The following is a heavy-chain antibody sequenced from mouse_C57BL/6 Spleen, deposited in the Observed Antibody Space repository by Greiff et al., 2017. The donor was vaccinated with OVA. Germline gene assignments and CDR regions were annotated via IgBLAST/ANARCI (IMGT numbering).Heavy chain of an antibody. CDR1: GYTFTSYW. CDR3: SNYGWYFDV. J-gene: IGHJ1*03. Sequence: QVQLQQPGAELVMPGASVKLSCKASGYTFTSYWMHWVKQRPGQGLEWIGEIDPSDSYTNYNQKFKGKSTLTVDKSSSTAYMQLSSLTSEDSAVYYCSNYGWYFDVWGTGTTVTVSS. CDR2: IDPSDSYT. D-gene: IGHD2-4*01. V-gene: IGHV1-69*01.